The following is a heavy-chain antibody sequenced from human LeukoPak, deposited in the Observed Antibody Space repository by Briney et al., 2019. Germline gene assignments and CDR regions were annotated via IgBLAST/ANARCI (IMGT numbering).Heavy chain of an antibody. J-gene: IGHJ4*02. V-gene: IGHV3-43*02. CDR2: ISGDGGST. CDR1: GFTFDDYA. Sequence: AGGSLRLXCAASGFTFDDYAMHWVRRAPGKGLEWVSLISGDGGSTYYADSVKGRFTISRDNSKNSLYLQMNSLRTEDTALYYCANEDYWGQGTLVTVSS. CDR3: ANEDY.